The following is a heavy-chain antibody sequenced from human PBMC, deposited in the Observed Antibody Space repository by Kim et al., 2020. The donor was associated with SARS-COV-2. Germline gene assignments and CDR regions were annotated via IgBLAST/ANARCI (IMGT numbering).Heavy chain of an antibody. V-gene: IGHV5-51*01. Sequence: GESLKISCKGSGYSFTSSWIGWVRQIPGRGLEWMAIIYPGDSDTRYSPSFQGQVTISADKSISTAYLQWSSLKASDTAMYYCARWTVSFDYWGQGTLVTVSS. CDR2: IYPGDSDT. J-gene: IGHJ4*02. CDR1: GYSFTSSW. CDR3: ARWTVSFDY.